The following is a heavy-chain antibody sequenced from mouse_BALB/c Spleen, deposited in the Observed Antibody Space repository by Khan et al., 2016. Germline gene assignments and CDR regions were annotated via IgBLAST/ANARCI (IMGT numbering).Heavy chain of an antibody. V-gene: IGHV9-3*02. J-gene: IGHJ3*01. CDR3: AEDYYGRNWFAY. Sequence: QIQLVQSGPELKKPGETVKISCKASGYTFTNYGMNWVKQAPGKGLKWMGWINTNTGEPTYAEEFKGRFAFSLETSASTAYLHINNLKNEDTATYFCAEDYYGRNWFAYWGQGTLVTVSA. CDR1: GYTFTNYG. D-gene: IGHD1-1*01. CDR2: INTNTGEP.